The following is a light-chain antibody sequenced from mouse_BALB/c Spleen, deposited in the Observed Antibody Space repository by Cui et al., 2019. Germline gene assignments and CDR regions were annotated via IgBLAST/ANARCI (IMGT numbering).Light chain of an antibody. V-gene: IGKV4-61*01. Sequence: QIVLTQSPALMSASPGEKVTISCSASSSVSYMYWYQQKPGSSPKPWIYRTSNLASGVPARFSGSGSGTSYSLTISSMEAEDAATYYCQQYHSYQLTFGAGTKLELK. CDR3: QQYHSYQLT. CDR1: SSVSY. J-gene: IGKJ5*01. CDR2: RTS.